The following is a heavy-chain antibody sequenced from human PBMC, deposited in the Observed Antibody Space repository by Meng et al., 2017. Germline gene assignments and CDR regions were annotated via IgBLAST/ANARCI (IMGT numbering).Heavy chain of an antibody. Sequence: QGQLVQSGAEVKKPGASVKVSCNASAHTLSSGGFAWVRQAPGQGLEWMGWINAYNGYTDYAQKFLGRVTLTTDTSTNTGYMELRSLTSDDTAVYYCAKVPVAGIIGTLDYWGQGTLVTVSS. J-gene: IGHJ4*02. CDR1: AHTLSSGG. CDR2: INAYNGYT. CDR3: AKVPVAGIIGTLDY. V-gene: IGHV1-18*01. D-gene: IGHD6-19*01.